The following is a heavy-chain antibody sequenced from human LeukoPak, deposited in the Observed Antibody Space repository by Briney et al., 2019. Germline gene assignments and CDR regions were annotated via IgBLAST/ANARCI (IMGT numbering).Heavy chain of an antibody. J-gene: IGHJ5*02. D-gene: IGHD6-6*01. CDR3: ARDRGPSIAARYPRQFDP. Sequence: GASVKVSCKASGYTFTSYGISSVRQAPGQGLEWMGWTSAYNGNTNYAQKLQGRVTMTTDTSTSTAYMELRSLRSDGTAVYYCARDRGPSIAARYPRQFDPWGQGTLVTVSS. V-gene: IGHV1-18*01. CDR2: TSAYNGNT. CDR1: GYTFTSYG.